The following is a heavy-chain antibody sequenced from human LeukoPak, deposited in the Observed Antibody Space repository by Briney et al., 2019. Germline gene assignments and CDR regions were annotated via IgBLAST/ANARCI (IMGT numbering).Heavy chain of an antibody. D-gene: IGHD6-19*01. V-gene: IGHV4-39*01. CDR3: ARRNEGGGGGWYRAYYFDF. J-gene: IGHJ4*02. Sequence: SETLSLTCNVSGDSFNRGTYSWAWIRLPPGKGLEWIGSIFYNGDTSYNPSLGSRVTLSVDTSKKQFSLKLNAVTAADTAMYYCARRNEGGGGGWYRAYYFDFWGQGTLVTVSS. CDR1: GDSFNRGTYS. CDR2: IFYNGDT.